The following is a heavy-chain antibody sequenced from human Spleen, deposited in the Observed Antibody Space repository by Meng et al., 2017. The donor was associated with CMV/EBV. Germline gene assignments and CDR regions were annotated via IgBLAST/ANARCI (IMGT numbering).Heavy chain of an antibody. CDR2: INHSGST. V-gene: IGHV4-34*01. Sequence: GSLRLSCAVYGGSFSGYYWSWIRQPPGKGLEWIGEINHSGSTNYNPSLKSRVTISVDTSKNQFSLKLSSVTAADTAVYYCARVAGGYYYYYGMDVWGQGTTVTVSS. CDR3: ARVAGGYYYYYGMDV. J-gene: IGHJ6*02. D-gene: IGHD2-15*01. CDR1: GGSFSGYY.